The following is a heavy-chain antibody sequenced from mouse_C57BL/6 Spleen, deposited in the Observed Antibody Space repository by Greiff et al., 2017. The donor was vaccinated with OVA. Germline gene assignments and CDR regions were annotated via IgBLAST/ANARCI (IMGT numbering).Heavy chain of an antibody. CDR3: ARWDDYDVDY. V-gene: IGHV1-63*01. D-gene: IGHD2-4*01. CDR1: GYTFTNYW. CDR2: IYPGGGYT. Sequence: VQLQQSGAELVRPGTSVKMSCKASGYTFTNYWIGWAKQRPGHGLEWIGDIYPGGGYTNYNEKFKGKATLTADKSSSTAYMQFRSLTSEDSAINYCARWDDYDVDYWGKGTTLTVSS. J-gene: IGHJ2*01.